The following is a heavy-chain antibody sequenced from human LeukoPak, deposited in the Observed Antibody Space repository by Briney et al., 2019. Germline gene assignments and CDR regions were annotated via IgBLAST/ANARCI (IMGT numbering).Heavy chain of an antibody. CDR3: XXXXXXXXXXGXSCHQAPDY. J-gene: IGHJ4*02. CDR1: GGSISSGGYY. V-gene: IGHV4-31*03. CDR2: IYYSGST. D-gene: IGHD2-15*01. Sequence: SETLSLTCTVSGGSISSGGYYWSWIRQHPGKGLEWIGYIYYSGSTYYNPSLKSRVTISVDTSKNQFSLKLSSVTAADTAVYYXXXXXXXXXXXGXSCHQAPDYWGQGTLVTVSS.